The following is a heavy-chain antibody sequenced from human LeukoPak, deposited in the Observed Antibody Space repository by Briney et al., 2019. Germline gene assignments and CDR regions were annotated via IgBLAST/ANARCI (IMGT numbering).Heavy chain of an antibody. CDR3: ARDRWELRGGDAFDI. V-gene: IGHV3-30*09. CDR2: ISYDGSNK. Sequence: GGSLRLSCAASGFTFSIYAMHWVRQAPGKGLEWVAVISYDGSNKYYADSVKGRFAISRDNSKKTMYLQMNRLRAADTDVYYCARDRWELRGGDAFDIWGQGTMVTVSS. CDR1: GFTFSIYA. J-gene: IGHJ3*02. D-gene: IGHD1-26*01.